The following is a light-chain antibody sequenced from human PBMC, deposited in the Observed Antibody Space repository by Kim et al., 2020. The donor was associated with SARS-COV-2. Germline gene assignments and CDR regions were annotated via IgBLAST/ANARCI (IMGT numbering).Light chain of an antibody. Sequence: QSVLTQPPSASGTPGQRVTISCSGGSSNIGDNYIYWLQQHPVTAPKVLIYRNNQRPSGVPDRFSGSKSGTSASLAISGLRSDDGAYYYCATWDGSLGVVLFGGGTQLTVL. CDR3: ATWDGSLGVVL. CDR2: RNN. J-gene: IGLJ2*01. V-gene: IGLV1-47*01. CDR1: SSNIGDNY.